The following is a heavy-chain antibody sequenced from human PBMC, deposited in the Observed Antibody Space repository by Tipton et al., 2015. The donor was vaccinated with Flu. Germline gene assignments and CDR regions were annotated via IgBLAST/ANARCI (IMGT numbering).Heavy chain of an antibody. CDR1: GASLSSGYSY. D-gene: IGHD4-11*01. CDR2: AHRFGTT. CDR3: ARRDFSNYVSDPKNWFDP. V-gene: IGHV4-30-2*01. Sequence: TLSLTCSVSGASLSSGYSYWSWVRQPPEKGLEWIGNAHRFGTTYYNPSLRSRVTISIDRSKNQFSLSLTSVTAADTAVYYCARRDFSNYVSDPKNWFDPWGQGTLVTVSS. J-gene: IGHJ5*02.